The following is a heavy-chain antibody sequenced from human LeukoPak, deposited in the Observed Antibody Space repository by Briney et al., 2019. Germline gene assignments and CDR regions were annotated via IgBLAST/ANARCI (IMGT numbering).Heavy chain of an antibody. CDR3: ARGSGWYLP. Sequence: PSETLSLTCTVSGGSISSHSWSWIRQPPGRRLEWLGYIYNGRTNYNPSLMSRVTISVDTSKNETSLKLTSVTAADTAVYYCARGSGWYLPWGQGTLVTVSS. D-gene: IGHD6-19*01. CDR2: IYNGRT. V-gene: IGHV4-59*11. CDR1: GGSISSHS. J-gene: IGHJ5*02.